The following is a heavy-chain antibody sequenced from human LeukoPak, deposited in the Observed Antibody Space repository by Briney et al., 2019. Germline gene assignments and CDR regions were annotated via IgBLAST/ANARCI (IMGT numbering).Heavy chain of an antibody. CDR3: AKVAETSGIYGQGYDY. Sequence: GGSLRLSCAASGFSFRTYGMSWVRQAPGKRLEWVSGISGSGDNTHNADFVKGRFTISRDNSKNTLYLQMNSLRAEDTAVYYCAKVAETSGIYGQGYDYWGQGTLVTVSS. CDR2: ISGSGDNT. J-gene: IGHJ4*02. V-gene: IGHV3-23*01. CDR1: GFSFRTYG. D-gene: IGHD1-26*01.